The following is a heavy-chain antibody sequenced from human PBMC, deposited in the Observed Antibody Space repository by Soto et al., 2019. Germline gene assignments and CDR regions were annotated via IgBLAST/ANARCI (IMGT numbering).Heavy chain of an antibody. D-gene: IGHD6-13*01. V-gene: IGHV3-23*01. J-gene: IGHJ6*02. CDR1: GFTFRSYA. CDR3: AKANISAAGTDYYYYGMDV. Sequence: GSLRLSCAASGFTFRSYAMSWVRQAPGKGLEWVSAISGSGGSTYYAVSVKGRFTISRDNSKNTLYLQMNSLRAEDTAVYYCAKANISAAGTDYYYYGMDVWGQGTTVTV. CDR2: ISGSGGST.